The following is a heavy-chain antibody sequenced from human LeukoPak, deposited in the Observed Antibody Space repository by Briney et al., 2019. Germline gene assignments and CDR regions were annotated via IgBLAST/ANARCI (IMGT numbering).Heavy chain of an antibody. D-gene: IGHD3-10*01. Sequence: PGGSLRLSCAASGFTFDNAWMSWVRQAPGKGLEWLGRIRSKADGGTTDYATPVKGRFTFSRDDSKSTLYLQMNSPKTEDTAVYYCTTLGSDDYWGQGTLVTVSS. J-gene: IGHJ4*02. CDR1: GFTFDNAW. CDR3: TTLGSDDY. V-gene: IGHV3-15*01. CDR2: IRSKADGGTT.